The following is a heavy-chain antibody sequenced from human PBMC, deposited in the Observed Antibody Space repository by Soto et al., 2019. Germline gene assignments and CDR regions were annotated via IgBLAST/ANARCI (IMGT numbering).Heavy chain of an antibody. CDR1: GDSVSSNSAA. J-gene: IGHJ6*03. CDR2: TYYRSKWYN. CDR3: ARDGENDYGDYDGGPYYYYYYMDV. D-gene: IGHD4-17*01. Sequence: SQTLSLTCAISGDSVSSNSAAWNWIRQSPSRGLEWLGRTYYRSKWYNDYAVSVKSRITINPDTSKNQFSLQLNSVTPEDTAVYYCARDGENDYGDYDGGPYYYYYYMDVWGKGTTVTVSS. V-gene: IGHV6-1*01.